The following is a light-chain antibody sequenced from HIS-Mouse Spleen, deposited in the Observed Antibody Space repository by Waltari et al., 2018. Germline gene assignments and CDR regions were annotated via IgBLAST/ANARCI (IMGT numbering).Light chain of an antibody. CDR2: EDS. J-gene: IGLJ1*01. CDR3: YSTDSSGNHYV. Sequence: SYELTQPPSVSVSPGQTARITCSGDALPTKHAYWYQQKSGQAPVLVISEDSKRPSGIPERFSGSSSGTMATLTISGAQVEDEADYYCYSTDSSGNHYVFGTGTKVTVL. CDR1: ALPTKH. V-gene: IGLV3-10*01.